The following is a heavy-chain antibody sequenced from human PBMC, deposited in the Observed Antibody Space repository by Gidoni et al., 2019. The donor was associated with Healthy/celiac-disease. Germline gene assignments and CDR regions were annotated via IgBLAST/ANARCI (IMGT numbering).Heavy chain of an antibody. CDR3: AKDLYPYSSSSGDYYYYGMDV. V-gene: IGHV3-9*01. CDR2: NSGSI. Sequence: NSGSIGYADSVKGRFTISRDNAKNSLYLQMNSLRAEDTALYYCAKDLYPYSSSSGDYYYYGMDVWGQGTTVTVSS. D-gene: IGHD6-6*01. J-gene: IGHJ6*02.